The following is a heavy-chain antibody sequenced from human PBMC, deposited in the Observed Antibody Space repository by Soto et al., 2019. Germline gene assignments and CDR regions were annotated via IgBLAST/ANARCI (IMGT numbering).Heavy chain of an antibody. J-gene: IGHJ6*02. CDR2: IKQDGSEK. CDR1: GFTFSSYW. V-gene: IGHV3-7*03. Sequence: GGSLRLSCAASGFTFSSYWMSWVRQAPGKGLEWVANIKQDGSEKYYVDSVKGRFTISRDNAKNSLYLQMNSLRAEDTAVYYCARRGYSYGFPSYYYYGMDVWGQGTTVTFSS. D-gene: IGHD5-18*01. CDR3: ARRGYSYGFPSYYYYGMDV.